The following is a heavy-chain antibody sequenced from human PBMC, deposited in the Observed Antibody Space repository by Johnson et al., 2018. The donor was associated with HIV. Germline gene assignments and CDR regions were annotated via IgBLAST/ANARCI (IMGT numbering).Heavy chain of an antibody. CDR2: IYSGGST. Sequence: EVQLVESGGGLIQPGGSLRLSCAASGFTVSSNYMSWVRQAPGKGLEWVSVIYSGGSTYYADSVKGRFTISRDNAKNSLYLQMNSLRAEDTALYYCSREGGGSLDDAFDIWGQGTMVTVSS. D-gene: IGHD1-26*01. CDR1: GFTVSSNY. J-gene: IGHJ3*02. V-gene: IGHV3-53*01. CDR3: SREGGGSLDDAFDI.